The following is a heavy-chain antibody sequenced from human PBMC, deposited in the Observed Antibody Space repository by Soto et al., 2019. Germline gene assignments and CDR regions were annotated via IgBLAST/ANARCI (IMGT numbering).Heavy chain of an antibody. CDR3: AKEGGYSYGSYDAFDI. J-gene: IGHJ3*02. D-gene: IGHD5-18*01. Sequence: ASVKVSCKASGYTFTSYGISWVRQAPGQGLEWMGWIRAYNGNTNYAQKLQGRVTMTTDTSTSTAYMELRSLRSDDTAVYYCAKEGGYSYGSYDAFDIWGQGTMVTVSS. CDR1: GYTFTSYG. CDR2: IRAYNGNT. V-gene: IGHV1-18*04.